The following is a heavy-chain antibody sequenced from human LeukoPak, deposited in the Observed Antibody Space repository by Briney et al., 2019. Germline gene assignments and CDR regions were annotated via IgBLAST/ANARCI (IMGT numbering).Heavy chain of an antibody. CDR2: IIPIFGTA. J-gene: IGHJ6*02. Sequence: GSSVKVSFKASGGTFSSYAISWVRQAPGQGLEWMGGIIPIFGTANYAQKFQGRVTITADESTSTAYMELSSLRSEDTAVYYCARGTEYYYDSSGYWDYYYGMDVWGQGTTVTVSS. V-gene: IGHV1-69*01. D-gene: IGHD3-22*01. CDR1: GGTFSSYA. CDR3: ARGTEYYYDSSGYWDYYYGMDV.